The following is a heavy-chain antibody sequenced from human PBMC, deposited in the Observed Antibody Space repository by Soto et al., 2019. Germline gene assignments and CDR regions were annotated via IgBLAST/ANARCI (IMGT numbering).Heavy chain of an antibody. V-gene: IGHV4-4*02. CDR3: ASRDPGTSVDY. CDR2: IYRTGST. D-gene: IGHD1-7*01. Sequence: QVQLQESGPGLVKPSGTLSLTCAVSGGSFTSNNWWTWVRQPPGQGLGWVGEIYRTGSTNYNPSLKSRVTISLDKSENQCSMKVTSLTAADTAVYYCASRDPGTSVDYWGQGTLVTVSS. CDR1: GGSFTSNNW. J-gene: IGHJ4*02.